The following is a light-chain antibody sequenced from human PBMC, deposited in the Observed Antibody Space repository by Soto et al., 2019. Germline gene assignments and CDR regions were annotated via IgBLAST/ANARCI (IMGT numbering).Light chain of an antibody. J-gene: IGKJ1*01. Sequence: EIVLTQSPGTVSLSPGEGATLSCRASQTISNNYLAWYQHKPGQAPRLLIYAASTRATGIPDRFSGSGSGADFTLTVNRLEPEDFAVYYCQQYGTSPRTFGQGTKVEI. CDR1: QTISNNY. CDR2: AAS. CDR3: QQYGTSPRT. V-gene: IGKV3-20*01.